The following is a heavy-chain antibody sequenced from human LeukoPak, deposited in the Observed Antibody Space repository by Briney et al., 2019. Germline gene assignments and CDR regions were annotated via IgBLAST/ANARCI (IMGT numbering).Heavy chain of an antibody. CDR3: ARGSREY. Sequence: GGPLRLSCAASGFTFSDYWMSWVRQAPGTGLEWVANIKEDGSVKYYVDSVKGRFTISRDNAENSLYLQMNSLRAGDTAIYYCARGSREYWGQGTLVTVSS. J-gene: IGHJ4*02. CDR2: IKEDGSVK. D-gene: IGHD2-15*01. V-gene: IGHV3-7*01. CDR1: GFTFSDYW.